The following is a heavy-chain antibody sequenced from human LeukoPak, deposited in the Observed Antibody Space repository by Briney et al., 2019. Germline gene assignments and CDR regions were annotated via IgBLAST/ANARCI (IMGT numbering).Heavy chain of an antibody. V-gene: IGHV4-30-2*02. CDR3: ARGREYYDSSGYSYYFDY. CDR1: GGSISSGGYY. J-gene: IGHJ4*02. Sequence: SQTLSLTCTVSGGSISSGGYYWSWIRQPPGKGLEWIGYIYHSGSTYYNPSLKSRVTISVDTSKNQFSLKLSSVTAADTAVYYCARGREYYDSSGYSYYFDYWGQGTLVTVSS. CDR2: IYHSGST. D-gene: IGHD3-22*01.